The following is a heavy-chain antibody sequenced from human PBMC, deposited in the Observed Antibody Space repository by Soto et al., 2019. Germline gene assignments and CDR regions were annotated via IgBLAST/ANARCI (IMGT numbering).Heavy chain of an antibody. CDR3: AKTPSGDYYYYMDV. CDR2: ISGSGGGT. D-gene: IGHD3-10*01. V-gene: IGHV3-23*01. J-gene: IGHJ6*03. CDR1: GFTFSNYA. Sequence: EVQLLESGGGLVQPGGSLRLSCAASGFTFSNYAMSWVRQAPGKGLEWVSGISGSGGGTYYADSVKGRFTISRDNSKNTLYLQMNSRRAEDTAVYYCAKTPSGDYYYYMDVWGRGTTVTVSS.